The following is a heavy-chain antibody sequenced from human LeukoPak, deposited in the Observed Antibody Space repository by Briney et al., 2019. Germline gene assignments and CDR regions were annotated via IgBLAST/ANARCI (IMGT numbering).Heavy chain of an antibody. CDR2: TFYRSKWYN. CDR1: GDSHSSKSAG. D-gene: IGHD3-10*01. V-gene: IGHV6-1*01. J-gene: IGHJ4*02. Sequence: SQTLSLTCAISGDSHSSKSAGWHWIRQSPSRGLEWLGRTFYRSKWYNDYGISVKSRITINPDTSKNQFSLQLNSVTPEDTGVYYCARSIGFIDYWGQGTLVTVSS. CDR3: ARSIGFIDY.